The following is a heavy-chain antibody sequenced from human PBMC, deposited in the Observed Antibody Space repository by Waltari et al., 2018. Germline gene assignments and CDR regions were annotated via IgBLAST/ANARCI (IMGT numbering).Heavy chain of an antibody. V-gene: IGHV4-4*07. D-gene: IGHD3-16*02. CDR2: IYTSGST. Sequence: QVQLQESGPGLVKPSETLSLTCTVSGGSISSYYWSWIRQPAGKGLEWIGRIYTSGSTNYNPSLKSRVTISVDTSKNQFSLKLSSVTAADTAVYYCARAPVQYDYIWGSYRAGWFDPWGQGTLVTVSS. J-gene: IGHJ5*02. CDR1: GGSISSYY. CDR3: ARAPVQYDYIWGSYRAGWFDP.